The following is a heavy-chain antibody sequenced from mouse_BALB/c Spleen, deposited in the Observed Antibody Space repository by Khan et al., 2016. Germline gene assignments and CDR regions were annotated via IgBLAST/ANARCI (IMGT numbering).Heavy chain of an antibody. CDR2: IRSKSNKYAT. V-gene: IGHV10-1*02. Sequence: EVQLVESGGGLVQPKGSLKISCAASGFTFNTYAMNWVRQAPGKGLEWVGRIRSKSNKYATYYDDSMKDRFTISRDDSHSMLYMEMNNLKTEDTAMYYCLRHPFVYWGQVTLVTVSA. J-gene: IGHJ3*01. CDR3: LRHPFVY. CDR1: GFTFNTYA.